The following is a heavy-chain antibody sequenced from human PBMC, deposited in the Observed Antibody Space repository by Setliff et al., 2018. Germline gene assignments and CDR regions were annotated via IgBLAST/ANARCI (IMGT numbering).Heavy chain of an antibody. D-gene: IGHD1-1*01. CDR2: IHYSGST. V-gene: IGHV4-31*03. CDR3: ARTGTYRYFDY. CDR1: GGSISSGSYY. J-gene: IGHJ4*02. Sequence: SETLSLTCTVSGGSISSGSYYWNWIRQRPGRGLEWIGYIHYSGSTYYNPSLKSRVTISIDTSKDQFSLKLISMTAADTAVYYCARTGTYRYFDYWGRGTLVTVSS.